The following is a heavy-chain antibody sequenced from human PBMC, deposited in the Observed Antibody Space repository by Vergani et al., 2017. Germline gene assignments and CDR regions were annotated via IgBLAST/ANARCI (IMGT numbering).Heavy chain of an antibody. Sequence: VQLEESGGGVVQPGRSLRLSCAASRFSVSSHYMTWVRQAPGKGLEWVSTINIGGRTSYADSVKGRLTLTRDDSKNTLHLQMNSLRPEDTAVYYCARDVMARCSSTSCYDNDAFDIWGQGTMVTVSS. J-gene: IGHJ3*02. V-gene: IGHV3-66*02. CDR2: INIGGRT. CDR3: ARDVMARCSSTSCYDNDAFDI. CDR1: RFSVSSHY. D-gene: IGHD2-2*01.